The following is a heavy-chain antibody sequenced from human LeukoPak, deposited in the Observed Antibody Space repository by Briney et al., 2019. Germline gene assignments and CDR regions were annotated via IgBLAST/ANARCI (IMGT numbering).Heavy chain of an antibody. CDR3: AKASAGSSWYLGDDY. V-gene: IGHV3-23*01. Sequence: GGSLRLSCVASGFTFTTYAMTWVRQAPGKGLEWVSAVSGDTTRTYYADSVKGRFTISRDNSKNTLYLQMNSLRAEDTAVYYCAKASAGSSWYLGDDYWGQGTLVTVSS. D-gene: IGHD6-13*01. J-gene: IGHJ4*02. CDR1: GFTFTTYA. CDR2: VSGDTTRT.